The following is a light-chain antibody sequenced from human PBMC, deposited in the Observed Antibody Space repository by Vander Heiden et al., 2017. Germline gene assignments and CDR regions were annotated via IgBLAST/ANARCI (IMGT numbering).Light chain of an antibody. CDR2: AAS. Sequence: IQMTHSPSSLSASVGDRVTITCRASQSISSYLNWYQQKPGKAPKLLIYAASSLQSGVPSRFSGSGSGTDFTLTISSLQPEDFATYYCQQSYSTPLTFGQETKLEIK. CDR1: QSISSY. CDR3: QQSYSTPLT. J-gene: IGKJ2*01. V-gene: IGKV1-39*01.